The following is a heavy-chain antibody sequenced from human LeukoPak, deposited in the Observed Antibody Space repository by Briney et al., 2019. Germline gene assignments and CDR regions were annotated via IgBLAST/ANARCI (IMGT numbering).Heavy chain of an antibody. CDR1: GYTFTGYY. J-gene: IGHJ6*03. CDR3: ARDSSADYDFWSGSMDV. D-gene: IGHD3-3*01. CDR2: INPNSGGT. V-gene: IGHV1-2*02. Sequence: ASVKVSCKASGYTFTGYYMHWVRQAPGQGLEWMGWINPNSGGTNYAQKFQGRVTMTRDTSISTAYMELSRLRSDDTAVYYCARDSSADYDFWSGSMDVWGKGTTVTVSS.